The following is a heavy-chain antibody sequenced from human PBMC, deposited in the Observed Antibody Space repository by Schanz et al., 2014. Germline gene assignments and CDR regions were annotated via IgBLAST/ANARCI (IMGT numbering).Heavy chain of an antibody. D-gene: IGHD2-2*02. J-gene: IGHJ6*03. CDR1: GGTFSSYT. V-gene: IGHV1-8*02. Sequence: QVQLVQSGAEVKKPGSSVKVSCKASGGTFSSYTISWVRQAPGQGLEWMGWMNPNSGDTGYPRKFQDRVTMTRNTSISTAYMELNSLRSEDTAVYYCAGTYCSSTSCYTGYYYMDVWGKGTTVTVSS. CDR3: AGTYCSSTSCYTGYYYMDV. CDR2: MNPNSGDT.